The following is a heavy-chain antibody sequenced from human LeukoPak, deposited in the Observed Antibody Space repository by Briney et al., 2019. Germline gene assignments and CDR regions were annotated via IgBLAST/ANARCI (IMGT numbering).Heavy chain of an antibody. V-gene: IGHV3-23*01. CDR1: GSTFSKFA. D-gene: IGHD6-6*01. CDR3: AKDNTIASRPVFDK. J-gene: IGHJ4*02. CDR2: ISSDGDST. Sequence: PGGSRRLCCVASGSTFSKFAMNWLRQAPRKVLDWVSTISSDGDSTYYADAVKGRFTISRDNSKNTQYLHMNSLRAEDTAMYYCAKDNTIASRPVFDKWGQGTLVTVSS.